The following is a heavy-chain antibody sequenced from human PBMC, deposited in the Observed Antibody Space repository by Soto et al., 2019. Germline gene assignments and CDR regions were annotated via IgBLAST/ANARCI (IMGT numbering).Heavy chain of an antibody. D-gene: IGHD4-17*01. CDR2: ISYDGSNK. Sequence: QVQLVESGGGVVQPGRSLRLSCAASGFTFSSYGMHCVRQAPGKGLEWVAVISYDGSNKYYADSVKGRFTISRDNSKNTLYLQMNSRRAEDTAVYYCAKVVAFRATVTTYYFDYWGQGTLVTVSS. CDR1: GFTFSSYG. CDR3: AKVVAFRATVTTYYFDY. V-gene: IGHV3-30*18. J-gene: IGHJ4*02.